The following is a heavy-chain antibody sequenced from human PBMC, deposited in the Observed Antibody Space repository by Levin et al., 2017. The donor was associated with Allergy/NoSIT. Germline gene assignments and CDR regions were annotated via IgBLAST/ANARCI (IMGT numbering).Heavy chain of an antibody. CDR3: AKGKRQWLVNWFDP. V-gene: IGHV3-30*18. Sequence: GASVKVSCAASGFTFSSYGMHWVRQAPGKGLEWVAVISYDGSNKYYADSVKGRFTISRDNSKNTLYLQMNSLRAEDTAVYYCAKGKRQWLVNWFDPWGQGTLVTVSS. CDR1: GFTFSSYG. J-gene: IGHJ5*02. CDR2: ISYDGSNK. D-gene: IGHD6-19*01.